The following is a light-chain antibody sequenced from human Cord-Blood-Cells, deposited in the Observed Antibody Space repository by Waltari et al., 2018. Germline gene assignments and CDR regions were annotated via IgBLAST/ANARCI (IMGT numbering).Light chain of an antibody. CDR3: QQYGSSPT. CDR1: QSVSSSY. CDR2: GAS. J-gene: IGKJ4*01. V-gene: IGKV3-20*01. Sequence: EIVLTQSPGTLSLSPGERATLSCRASQSVSSSYLAGYQQKPGQAPRLLIYGASSRATGIPDRFSCSGSGTDFTLTISRLEPEDFAVYYCQQYGSSPTFGGGTKVEIK.